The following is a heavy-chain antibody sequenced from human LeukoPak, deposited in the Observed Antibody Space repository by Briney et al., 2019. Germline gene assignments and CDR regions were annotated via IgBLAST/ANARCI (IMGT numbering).Heavy chain of an antibody. D-gene: IGHD3-10*01. J-gene: IGHJ3*02. CDR1: GYSFTNYW. CDR3: ARLSSYGSGSADAFDI. Sequence: GESLKISCKGSGYSFTNYWIGWVRQMPGKGLECMGIIFPGGSDVRYSPSFQGQVTISADKSITTAYMQWSSLKASDTAMYYCARLSSYGSGSADAFDIWGQGTVVTVSS. V-gene: IGHV5-51*01. CDR2: IFPGGSDV.